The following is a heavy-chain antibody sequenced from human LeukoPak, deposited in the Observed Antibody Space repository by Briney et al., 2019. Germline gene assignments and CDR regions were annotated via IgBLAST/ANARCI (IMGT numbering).Heavy chain of an antibody. CDR1: GFTFSSYA. CDR2: ISSSSSYI. CDR3: AREYCGGDCPSHYYYGMDV. D-gene: IGHD2-21*02. J-gene: IGHJ6*02. Sequence: GGSLRLSCAASGFTFSSYAMHWVRQAPGKGLEWVSSISSSSSYIYYADSVKGRFTISRDNAKNSLYLQMNSLRAEDTAVYYCAREYCGGDCPSHYYYGMDVWGQGTTVTVSS. V-gene: IGHV3-21*01.